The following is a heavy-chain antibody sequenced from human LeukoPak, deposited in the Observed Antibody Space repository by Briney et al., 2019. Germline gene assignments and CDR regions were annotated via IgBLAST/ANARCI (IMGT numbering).Heavy chain of an antibody. J-gene: IGHJ5*02. Sequence: ASVKVSCKASGYTFTSYDINWVRQATGQGLEWMGWMNPNSGNTGYAQKLQGRVTMTTDTSTSTAYMELRSLRSDDTAVYYCARVRLVAAAGTRWFDPWGQGTLVTVSS. CDR2: MNPNSGNT. CDR3: ARVRLVAAAGTRWFDP. V-gene: IGHV1-8*01. CDR1: GYTFTSYD. D-gene: IGHD6-13*01.